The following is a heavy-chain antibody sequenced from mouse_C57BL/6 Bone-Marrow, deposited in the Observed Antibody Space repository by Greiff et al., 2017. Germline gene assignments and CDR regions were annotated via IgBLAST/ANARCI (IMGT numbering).Heavy chain of an antibody. CDR1: GYTFTSYW. Sequence: QVQLQQPGAELVMPGASVQLSCKASGYTFTSYWMHWVKQRPGQGLEWIGEIDPSDSYTNYNQKFKGKSTLTVDKSSSPAYMQLSSLTSEDSAVYYCARAYYSNYVDFDYWGQGTTLTGSS. J-gene: IGHJ2*01. D-gene: IGHD2-5*01. CDR3: ARAYYSNYVDFDY. CDR2: IDPSDSYT. V-gene: IGHV1-69*01.